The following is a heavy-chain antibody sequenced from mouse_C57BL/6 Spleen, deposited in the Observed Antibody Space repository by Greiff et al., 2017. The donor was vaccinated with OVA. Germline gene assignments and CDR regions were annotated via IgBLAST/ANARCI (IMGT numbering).Heavy chain of an antibody. Sequence: QVQLQQSGTELVKPGASVKLSCKASGYTFTSYWMHWVKQRPGQGLEWIGNINPSNGGTNYNEKFKSKATLTVDKSSSTAYMQLSSLTSEDSAVYYCAREGKLGRWYFDVWGTGTTVTVSS. D-gene: IGHD4-1*01. CDR1: GYTFTSYW. CDR2: INPSNGGT. J-gene: IGHJ1*03. V-gene: IGHV1-53*01. CDR3: AREGKLGRWYFDV.